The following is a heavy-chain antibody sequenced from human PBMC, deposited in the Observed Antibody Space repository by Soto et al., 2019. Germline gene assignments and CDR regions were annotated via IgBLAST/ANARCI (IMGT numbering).Heavy chain of an antibody. CDR3: ATPSIAARPFAFDI. CDR2: ISYDGSNK. V-gene: IGHV3-30*03. J-gene: IGHJ3*02. Sequence: QVQLVESGGGVVQPGRSLRLSCAASGFTFSSYGMHWVRQAPGKGLEWVAVISYDGSNKYYADSVKGRFTISRDNSKNTLYLQMNSLRAEDTAVYYCATPSIAARPFAFDIWGQGTMVTVSS. D-gene: IGHD6-6*01. CDR1: GFTFSSYG.